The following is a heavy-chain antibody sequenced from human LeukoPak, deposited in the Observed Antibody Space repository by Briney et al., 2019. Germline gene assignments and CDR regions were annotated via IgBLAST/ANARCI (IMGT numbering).Heavy chain of an antibody. CDR1: GFTFSSYA. CDR3: AQSKREYYDSSALDY. D-gene: IGHD3-22*01. J-gene: IGHJ4*02. CDR2: ISGSGGST. V-gene: IGHV3-23*01. Sequence: GGSLRLSCAASGFTFSSYAMSWVRQAPGKGLEWVSAISGSGGSTYYADSVKGRFTISRDNSKNTLYLQMNSLRAEDTAVYYCAQSKREYYDSSALDYWGQGTLVTVSS.